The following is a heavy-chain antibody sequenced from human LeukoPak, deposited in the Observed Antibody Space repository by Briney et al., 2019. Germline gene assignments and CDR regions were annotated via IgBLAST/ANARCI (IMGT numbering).Heavy chain of an antibody. CDR2: ISHDGSNK. CDR1: GFPFSTYA. Sequence: GSLRLSCAASGFPFSTYAMYWVRQAPGKGLEWVAVISHDGSNKYYADSVKGRFTISRDNSKNTLYLQMNSLSAEDTAVYYCARGAPPDYWGQGTLLTVSS. CDR3: ARGAPPDY. J-gene: IGHJ4*02. V-gene: IGHV3-30-3*01.